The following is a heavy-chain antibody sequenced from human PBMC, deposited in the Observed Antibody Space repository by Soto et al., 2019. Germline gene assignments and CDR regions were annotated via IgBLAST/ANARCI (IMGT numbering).Heavy chain of an antibody. V-gene: IGHV4-4*02. CDR1: SGSISSSNW. CDR3: AGDPAGGYGDWY. D-gene: IGHD2-21*01. Sequence: QVQLQESGPGLVKPSGTLSLTCAVSSGSISSSNWWSWVRQPPRKGLEWIGEIYHSGSTNYTPSLKSRVTISVDKAKTNFSLKLSSVNAADTAVYYCAGDPAGGYGDWYCGQGTLVTVSS. CDR2: IYHSGST. J-gene: IGHJ4*02.